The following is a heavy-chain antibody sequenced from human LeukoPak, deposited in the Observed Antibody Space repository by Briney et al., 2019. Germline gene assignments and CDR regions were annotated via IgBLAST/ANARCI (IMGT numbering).Heavy chain of an antibody. Sequence: SGGSLRLSCAASGFTFSSYWMHWVRQAPGKGLLWVSRINSDGSSTSYADSVKGRFTISRDNAKNTLYLQMNSLRAEDTAVYYCARRIVAAAAPYYFDYWGQGTLVTVSS. V-gene: IGHV3-74*01. CDR2: INSDGSST. CDR1: GFTFSSYW. CDR3: ARRIVAAAAPYYFDY. D-gene: IGHD6-13*01. J-gene: IGHJ4*02.